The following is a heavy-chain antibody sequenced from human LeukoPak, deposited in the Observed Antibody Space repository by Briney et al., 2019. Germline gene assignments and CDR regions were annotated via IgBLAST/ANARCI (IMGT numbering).Heavy chain of an antibody. CDR1: GFTFSTYW. J-gene: IGHJ1*01. D-gene: IGHD3-22*01. CDR2: IKSDGST. Sequence: GGSLRLSCAASGFTFSTYWMHWVRQAPGEGLVWVSRIKSDGSTNYADSVKGRFTISRDNAKNTVSLQMNSLRPEDTGVYYCARAPSEIGGYYPEYFRHWGQGTLVTVSS. CDR3: ARAPSEIGGYYPEYFRH. V-gene: IGHV3-74*01.